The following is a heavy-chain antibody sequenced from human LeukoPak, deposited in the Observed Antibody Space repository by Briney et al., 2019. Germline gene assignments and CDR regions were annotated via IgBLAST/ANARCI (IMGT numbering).Heavy chain of an antibody. V-gene: IGHV4-39*07. CDR1: GGSISSSSYY. Sequence: SETLSLTCTVSGGSISSSSYYWGWIRQPPGKGLEWIGSIYYSGSTYYNPSLKSRVTISVDTSKNQFSLKLSSVTAADTAVYYCARAPRTGYDAFDIWGQGTIVTVSS. D-gene: IGHD3/OR15-3a*01. CDR3: ARAPRTGYDAFDI. J-gene: IGHJ3*02. CDR2: IYYSGST.